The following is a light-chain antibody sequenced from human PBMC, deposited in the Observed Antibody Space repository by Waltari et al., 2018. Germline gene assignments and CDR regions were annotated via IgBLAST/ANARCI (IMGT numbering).Light chain of an antibody. CDR3: QKYNSAPLT. Sequence: DIQMTKSPSSLSASVRDRVTIACRANQGISNYLAWYQQNPGKVPKLLSYAASTLPSGVPSRFSGSGSGPDFTLTISSLQPEDVATYYCQKYNSAPLTFGGGTKVEIK. V-gene: IGKV1-27*01. CDR2: AAS. CDR1: QGISNY. J-gene: IGKJ4*01.